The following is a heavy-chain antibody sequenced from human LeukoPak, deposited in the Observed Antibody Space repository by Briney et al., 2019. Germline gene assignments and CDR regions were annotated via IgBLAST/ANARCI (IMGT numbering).Heavy chain of an antibody. CDR2: INYSGST. CDR3: ARGSTSHHWHIGL. CDR1: GDSISTYY. V-gene: IGHV4-59*01. D-gene: IGHD2/OR15-2a*01. J-gene: IGHJ2*01. Sequence: PSETLSLTCTVSGDSISTYYWSWIRQPPGKRLGWIGYINYSGSTNYNPSLKSRVTISVDTSKNQFSLNLSSVTAADTAVYYCARGSTSHHWHIGLWGRGTLVTVSS.